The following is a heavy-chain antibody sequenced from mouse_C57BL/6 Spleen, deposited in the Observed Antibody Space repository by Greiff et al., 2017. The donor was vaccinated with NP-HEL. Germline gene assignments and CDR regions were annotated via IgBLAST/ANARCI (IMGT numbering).Heavy chain of an antibody. J-gene: IGHJ3*01. CDR2: ISDGGSYT. CDR1: GFTFSSYA. V-gene: IGHV5-4*01. D-gene: IGHD3-2*02. CDR3: AREGSGYVGFAY. Sequence: EVKLVESGGGLVKPGGSLKLSCAASGFTFSSYAMSWVRQTPEKRLEWVATISDGGSYTYYPDNVKGRFTISRDNAKNNLYLQMSHLKSEDTAMYYCAREGSGYVGFAYWGQGTLVTVSA.